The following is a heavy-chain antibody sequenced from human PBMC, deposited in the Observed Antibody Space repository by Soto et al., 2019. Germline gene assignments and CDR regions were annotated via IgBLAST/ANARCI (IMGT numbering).Heavy chain of an antibody. CDR1: GDSISKTNW. D-gene: IGHD2-2*01. CDR3: ARVPIMVEIPPAPSGWFDP. J-gene: IGHJ5*02. CDR2: IHQSGST. Sequence: ETLSLTCTVSGDSISKTNWWSWVRQPPVKGLEWIGEIHQSGSTNYSPSLKGRVTISVDNSKNQFSLKLRSVRAEDTAVYYCARVPIMVEIPPAPSGWFDPWGQGTLVTVSS. V-gene: IGHV4-4*02.